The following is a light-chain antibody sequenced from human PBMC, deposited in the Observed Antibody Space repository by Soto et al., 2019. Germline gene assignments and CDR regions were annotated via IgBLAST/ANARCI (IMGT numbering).Light chain of an antibody. CDR1: QSISSY. Sequence: DIQMTHSPCSRSGSVGEGVTITCRASQSISSYLNWYQQKPGKAPNLLIHAASSLQSGVPPRFSGSGSGTDFTLTISSLQPEDFATYFCQQSYRNPITFGQGTRLEI. CDR3: QQSYRNPIT. J-gene: IGKJ5*01. V-gene: IGKV1-39*01. CDR2: AAS.